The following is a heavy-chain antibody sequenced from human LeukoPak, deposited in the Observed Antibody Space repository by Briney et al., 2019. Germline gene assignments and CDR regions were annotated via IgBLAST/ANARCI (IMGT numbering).Heavy chain of an antibody. CDR3: ARARWTSTVTTYYLDY. V-gene: IGHV1-3*01. D-gene: IGHD4-17*01. CDR2: INAGNGKT. CDR1: GYIFSDYA. Sequence: ASVKVSCKASGYIFSDYAIQWVRQAPGQGLEWMGWINAGNGKTKYSQKFQGRVTITRDTSASTAYMELSGLRSEDTAVYYCARARWTSTVTTYYLDYWGQETLVTVSS. J-gene: IGHJ4*02.